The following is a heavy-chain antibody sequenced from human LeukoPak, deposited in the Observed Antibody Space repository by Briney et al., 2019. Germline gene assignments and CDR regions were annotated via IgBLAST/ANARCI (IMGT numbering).Heavy chain of an antibody. CDR2: INPNSGGT. J-gene: IGHJ4*02. D-gene: IGHD1-1*01. V-gene: IGHV1-2*02. CDR1: GYTFTGYY. CDR3: ASTTGLDD. Sequence: ASVKVSCKASGYTFTGYYMHWVRQAPGQGLEWMGWINPNSGGTNYAQRFQGRVTMTRDTSSSTAYMGLSRLRSDDTAMFYCASTTGLDDWGQGTLVTVSS.